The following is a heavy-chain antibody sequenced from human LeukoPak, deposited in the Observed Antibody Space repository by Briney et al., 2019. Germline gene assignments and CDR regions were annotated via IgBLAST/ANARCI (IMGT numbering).Heavy chain of an antibody. CDR3: ARGSLYSGRFDY. D-gene: IGHD5-12*01. Sequence: SETLSLTCAVSGVSISSNLWWTWVRQPPGKGLEWIAEIHHSGSINYNPSLKSRVTISVDTSKNQFSLKLSSVTAADTAVYYCARGSLYSGRFDYWGQGTLVTVSS. V-gene: IGHV4-4*02. J-gene: IGHJ4*02. CDR2: IHHSGSI. CDR1: GVSISSNLW.